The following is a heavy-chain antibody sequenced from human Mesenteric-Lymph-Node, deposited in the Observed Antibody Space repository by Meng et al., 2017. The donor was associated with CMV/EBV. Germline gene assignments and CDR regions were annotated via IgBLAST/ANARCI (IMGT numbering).Heavy chain of an antibody. CDR1: GDSISSFYY. J-gene: IGHJ5*02. Sequence: PPLGGSGPGQVTPSETLSLTCTVSGDSISSFYYWGWIRQPPGRGLEWIGSVHYTGSTYYSPSLKSRVTVSVDTSKNQFSLRLTSVTAADTAVYYCARPFPSWQSPRLDPFGAWGQGTLVTVSS. D-gene: IGHD6-19*01. CDR3: ARPFPSWQSPRLDPFGA. V-gene: IGHV4-39*01. CDR2: VHYTGST.